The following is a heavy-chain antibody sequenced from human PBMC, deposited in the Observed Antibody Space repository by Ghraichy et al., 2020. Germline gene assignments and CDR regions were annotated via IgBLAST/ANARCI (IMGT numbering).Heavy chain of an antibody. D-gene: IGHD6-19*01. CDR3: ARSGYSSGWYPFDY. Sequence: SETLSLTCAVYGGSFSGYYWSWIRQPPGKGLEWIGEINHSGSTNYNPSLKSRVTISVDTSKNQFSLKLSSVTAADTAVYYCARSGYSSGWYPFDYWGQGTLVTVSS. V-gene: IGHV4-34*01. J-gene: IGHJ4*02. CDR1: GGSFSGYY. CDR2: INHSGST.